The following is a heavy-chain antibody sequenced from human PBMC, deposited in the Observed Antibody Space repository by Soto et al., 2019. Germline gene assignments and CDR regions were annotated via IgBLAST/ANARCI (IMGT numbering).Heavy chain of an antibody. CDR3: ARDRGPPRYLYYGMDV. Sequence: EVQLVESGGGFVQPGGSLRLSCAASGFTFRTYWMSWFRQAPGKGLEWVGNIKQDGGGDNYVDSVKGRFTISRDNANHSLYLQMKSLRAEDTAVYYCARDRGPPRYLYYGMDVWGQGTTVTVSS. CDR2: IKQDGGGD. D-gene: IGHD3-10*01. CDR1: GFTFRTYW. V-gene: IGHV3-7*01. J-gene: IGHJ6*02.